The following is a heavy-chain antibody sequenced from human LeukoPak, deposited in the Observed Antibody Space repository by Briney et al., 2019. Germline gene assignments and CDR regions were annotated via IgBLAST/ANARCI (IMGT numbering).Heavy chain of an antibody. V-gene: IGHV3-48*02. CDR3: ARAFLGGDY. D-gene: IGHD3-3*02. J-gene: IGHJ4*02. Sequence: GGSLRLPCIASGFTFSTYSMNWVRQAPGKGLEWVSYISDTSYTIYYADSLKGRFTISRDNAKNSLYLQMSRLRDEDTAGYYCARAFLGGDYWGQGTLVTVSS. CDR2: ISDTSYTI. CDR1: GFTFSTYS.